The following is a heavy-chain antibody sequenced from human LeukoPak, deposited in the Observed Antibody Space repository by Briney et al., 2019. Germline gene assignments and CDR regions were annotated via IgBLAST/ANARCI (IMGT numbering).Heavy chain of an antibody. CDR3: ARDLSIAVAGSQRRYYYYYGMDV. CDR2: TYYRSKWYN. V-gene: IGHV6-1*01. Sequence: SQTLSLTCAISGDSVSSNSAAWNWIRQSPSRGLEWLGRTYYRSKWYNDYAVSVKSRITINPDTSKNQFSLQLNSETPEDTAVYYCARDLSIAVAGSQRRYYYYYGMDVWGQGTTVTVSS. D-gene: IGHD6-19*01. CDR1: GDSVSSNSAA. J-gene: IGHJ6*02.